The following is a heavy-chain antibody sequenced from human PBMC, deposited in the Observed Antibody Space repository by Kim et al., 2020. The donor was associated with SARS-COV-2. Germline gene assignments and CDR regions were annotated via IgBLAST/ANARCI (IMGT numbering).Heavy chain of an antibody. Sequence: GGSLRLSCAASGFTFSSYAMSWVRQAPGKGLEWVSVIYSGGSSTYYADSVKGRFTISRDNSKNTLYLQMNSLRAEDTAVYYCAKFVFEAGYYYGMDVWGQGTPGTVSS. CDR3: AKFVFEAGYYYGMDV. V-gene: IGHV3-23*03. J-gene: IGHJ6*02. CDR2: IYSGGSST. D-gene: IGHD3-10*02. CDR1: GFTFSSYA.